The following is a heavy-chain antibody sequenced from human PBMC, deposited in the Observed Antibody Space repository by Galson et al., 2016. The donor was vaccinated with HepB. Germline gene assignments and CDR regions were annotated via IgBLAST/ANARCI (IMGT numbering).Heavy chain of an antibody. CDR1: EPGFKGYG. Sequence: SLRLSCAVSEPGFKGYGMSWVRQAPGKGLQWVSDIDGEGHTTHHADSVKGRFTMSRDNSQDTVYLEMKSVRVEDTAIYYCAIGATGATWRNWGQGTLVTVSS. CDR2: IDGEGHTT. D-gene: IGHD1-1*01. CDR3: AIGATGATWRN. J-gene: IGHJ4*02. V-gene: IGHV3-23*01.